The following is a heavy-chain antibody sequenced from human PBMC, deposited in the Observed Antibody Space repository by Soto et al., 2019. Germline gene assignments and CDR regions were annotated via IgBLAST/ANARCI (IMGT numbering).Heavy chain of an antibody. D-gene: IGHD3-10*01. CDR1: GGSISNYY. J-gene: IGHJ5*02. V-gene: IGHV4-59*01. Sequence: SSETLSLTCTVSGGSISNYYWNWIRQPPGKGLEWIGSIYNSGSTSYNPSLKSRVTMSVDTSKKQFSLKLTSVTAADAAVYYCARTCFDSGTYYNSCFDPWGQGTLVTVSS. CDR2: IYNSGST. CDR3: ARTCFDSGTYYNSCFDP.